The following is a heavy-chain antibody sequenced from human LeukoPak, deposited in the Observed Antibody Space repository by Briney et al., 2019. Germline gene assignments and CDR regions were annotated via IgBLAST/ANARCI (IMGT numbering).Heavy chain of an antibody. Sequence: GGSLRLSCAASGFTFSSYSMNWVRQAPGKGLEWVSYISSSSSTIYYADSVKGRFTISRDNAKNSLYLQMNSLRAEDTAVYYCARGGISSPESYYYYGMDVWGQGTTVTVSS. D-gene: IGHD2-2*01. CDR3: ARGGISSPESYYYYGMDV. CDR1: GFTFSSYS. J-gene: IGHJ6*02. CDR2: ISSSSSTI. V-gene: IGHV3-48*04.